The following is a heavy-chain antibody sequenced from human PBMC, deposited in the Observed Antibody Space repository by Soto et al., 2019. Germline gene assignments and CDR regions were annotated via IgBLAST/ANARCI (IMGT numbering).Heavy chain of an antibody. D-gene: IGHD3-10*01. CDR1: GYTFTSYA. CDR2: INAGNGNT. J-gene: IGHJ6*02. V-gene: IGHV1-3*01. CDR3: ARVPMVRGGSYYYYGMDV. Sequence: ASVKVSCKASGYTFTSYAMHWVRRAPGQRLEWMGWINAGNGNTKYSQKFQGRVTITRDTSASTAYMELSSLRSEDTAVYYCARVPMVRGGSYYYYGMDVWGQGTTVTVSS.